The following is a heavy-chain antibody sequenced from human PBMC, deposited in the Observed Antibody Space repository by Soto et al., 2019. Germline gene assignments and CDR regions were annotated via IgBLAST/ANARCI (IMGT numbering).Heavy chain of an antibody. V-gene: IGHV4-59*01. CDR2: IYYSGRT. Sequence: LCLTCTVSCGCIRDYFLNWIRQPPGKGLEWIGYIYYSGRTNYNPSLKSRVSISVDTSKNHFSLQLRSVTAADTAVYYCARVGGDDFGDSGGFDYWGQGTLVTVSS. CDR3: ARVGGDDFGDSGGFDY. D-gene: IGHD4-17*01. J-gene: IGHJ4*02. CDR1: CGCIRDYF.